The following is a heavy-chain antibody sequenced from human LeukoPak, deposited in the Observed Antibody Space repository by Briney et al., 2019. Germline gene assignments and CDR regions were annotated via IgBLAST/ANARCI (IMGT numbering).Heavy chain of an antibody. Sequence: GASVKVSCKASGGTFSSYAISWVRQAPGQGLEWMGRIIPIFGTASYAQKFQGRVTITADESTSTAYMELSSLRSEDTAVYYCARSPFTIFGVVIMGPFDYWGQGTLVTVSS. CDR3: ARSPFTIFGVVIMGPFDY. CDR2: IIPIFGTA. CDR1: GGTFSSYA. J-gene: IGHJ4*02. D-gene: IGHD3-3*01. V-gene: IGHV1-69*13.